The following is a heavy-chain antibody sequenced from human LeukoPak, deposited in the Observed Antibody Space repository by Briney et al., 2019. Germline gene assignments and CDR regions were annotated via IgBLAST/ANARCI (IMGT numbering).Heavy chain of an antibody. D-gene: IGHD4-17*01. CDR1: IGSPSVYY. V-gene: IGHV4-59*01. CDR3: ARSMTTVTPFDY. J-gene: IGHJ4*02. Sequence: SERLCLTCAVSIGSPSVYYSSCVREPPGQGMEWIGYIYYSGSTNYNPSLKSRVTNSVDTSKHQFSLKLSSVTAADSAVYYCARSMTTVTPFDYWGRGTLVTVSS. CDR2: IYYSGST.